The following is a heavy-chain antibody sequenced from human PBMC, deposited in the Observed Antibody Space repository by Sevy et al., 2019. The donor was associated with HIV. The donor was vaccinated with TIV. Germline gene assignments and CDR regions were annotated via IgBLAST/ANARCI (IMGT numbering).Heavy chain of an antibody. V-gene: IGHV3-11*06. D-gene: IGHD3-16*01. CDR2: ISSGSTYT. J-gene: IGHJ4*02. CDR3: ARDRRNYAGQYFDY. Sequence: GGSLRLSCAASGFTISEYYMSWIRQAPGKGLEWVSDISSGSTYTNYADSVKGRFTISRDNAKNSLYLQMNSLTVEDTAVYYCARDRRNYAGQYFDYWGQGTLVTVSS. CDR1: GFTISEYY.